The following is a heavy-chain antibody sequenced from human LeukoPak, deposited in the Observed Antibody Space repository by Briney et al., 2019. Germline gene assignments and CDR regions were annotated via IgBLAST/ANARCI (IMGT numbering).Heavy chain of an antibody. D-gene: IGHD3-22*01. CDR1: GVSISSGTYY. Sequence: SETLSLTCTVSGVSISSGTYYWAWIRQPPGKGLEWIGTIYYTGNTYYSPSLKSRITISVDTSKNQFSLKLSSVTAADTAVYYCAGSIVVVITHTYDAFDVWGQGTMVTVSS. CDR3: AGSIVVVITHTYDAFDV. V-gene: IGHV4-39*01. J-gene: IGHJ3*01. CDR2: IYYTGNT.